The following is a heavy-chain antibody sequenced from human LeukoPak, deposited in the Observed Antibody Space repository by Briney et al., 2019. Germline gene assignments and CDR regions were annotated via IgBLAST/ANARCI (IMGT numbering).Heavy chain of an antibody. J-gene: IGHJ4*02. D-gene: IGHD3-22*01. Sequence: GGSLRLSCAASGFTFSSYAMSWVRQAPGKGLEWVSAISGSGGSTYYADSVKGRFIISRDNSKNTLYLQMNSLRAEDTAVYYCAKAPTYDSSGYYYSTGSYYFNYWGQGTLVTVSS. CDR1: GFTFSSYA. V-gene: IGHV3-23*01. CDR2: ISGSGGST. CDR3: AKAPTYDSSGYYYSTGSYYFNY.